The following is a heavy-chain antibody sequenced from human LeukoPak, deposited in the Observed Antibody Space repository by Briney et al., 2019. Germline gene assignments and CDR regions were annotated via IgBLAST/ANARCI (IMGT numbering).Heavy chain of an antibody. CDR2: IIPILGIA. D-gene: IGHD3-10*01. V-gene: IGHV1-69*04. CDR3: ARESITMVRGAHDY. J-gene: IGHJ4*02. Sequence: GASVKVSCKASGGTFSSYAISWVRQAPGQGLEWMGRIIPILGIANYAQKFQGRVTITADKSTSTAYMELSSLRSEDTAVYYCARESITMVRGAHDYWGQGTLVTVSS. CDR1: GGTFSSYA.